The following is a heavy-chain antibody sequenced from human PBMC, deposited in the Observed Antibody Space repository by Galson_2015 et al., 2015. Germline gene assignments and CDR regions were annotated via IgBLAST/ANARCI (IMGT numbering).Heavy chain of an antibody. J-gene: IGHJ4*02. CDR3: ARWADYVWGNFDY. Sequence: SLSLSCAASGFTFSGYGMHWVRQAPGKGLEWEAVIWYDGSNKYYSDSLKGRFTITRDNSKNTLNLQMNSLSAEDTAVYYCARWADYVWGNFDYWGQGTLVTVSS. V-gene: IGHV3-33*01. CDR1: GFTFSGYG. D-gene: IGHD3-16*01. CDR2: IWYDGSNK.